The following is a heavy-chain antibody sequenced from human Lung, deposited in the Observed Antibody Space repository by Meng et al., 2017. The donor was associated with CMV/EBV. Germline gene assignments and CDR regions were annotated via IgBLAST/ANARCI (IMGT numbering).Heavy chain of an antibody. V-gene: IGHV1-18*01. Sequence: QVHLLKSGPEVKKPGAPVRVSCKASGYTFGSYGICWVRQAPGRGLEWMGWFVNYVDTYPAPKFQGRVTMTTDTHTNTAFMELRSLTSDDTAVYYCASGTPGRSYCDYWGQGTLVTVSS. CDR3: ASGTPGRSYCDY. D-gene: IGHD2-15*01. CDR1: GYTFGSYG. J-gene: IGHJ4*02. CDR2: FVNYVDT.